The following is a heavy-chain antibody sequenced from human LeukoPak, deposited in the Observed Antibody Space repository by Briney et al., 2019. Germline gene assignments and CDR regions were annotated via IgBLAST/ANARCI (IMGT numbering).Heavy chain of an antibody. CDR1: GFTVSSNY. V-gene: IGHV3-53*01. CDR3: AKEAMPCSGGSCYSASPLVDY. CDR2: MYSGGNT. J-gene: IGHJ4*02. D-gene: IGHD2-15*01. Sequence: PGGSLRLSCAASGFTVSSNYMSWVRQAPGKGLEWVSVMYSGGNTYYADSVKGRFTISRDNSKNTLHLQMNSLRAEDTAVYYCAKEAMPCSGGSCYSASPLVDYWGQGTLVTVSS.